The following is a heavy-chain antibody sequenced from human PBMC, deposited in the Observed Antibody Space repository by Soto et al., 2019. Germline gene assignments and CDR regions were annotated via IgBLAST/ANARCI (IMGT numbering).Heavy chain of an antibody. J-gene: IGHJ6*02. CDR1: GFTFSNAW. V-gene: IGHV3-15*07. D-gene: IGHD5-18*01. Sequence: GGSLRLSCAASGFTFSNAWMNWVRQAPGKGLEWVGRIKSKTDGGTTDYAAPGKGRFTISREDSKNTLYLQMNSLKTEDTAVYYCTTETLWIQLMDVWGQGTTVTVSS. CDR2: IKSKTDGGTT. CDR3: TTETLWIQLMDV.